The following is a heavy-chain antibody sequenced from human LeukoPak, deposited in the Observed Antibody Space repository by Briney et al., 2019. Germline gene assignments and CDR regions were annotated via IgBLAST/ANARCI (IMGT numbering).Heavy chain of an antibody. CDR1: GFTFSSHA. J-gene: IGHJ3*02. CDR2: IGATGSTA. V-gene: IGHV3-23*01. Sequence: GGSLRLSCVGSGFTFSSHAISWVRQAPGKGLEWVSVIGATGSTAFYTDSVKGRFTNSRDNSINTLFLQMNSVRAEDTAVYYCAKRRIEGHESFDIWGQGTMVTVSS. CDR3: AKRRIEGHESFDI.